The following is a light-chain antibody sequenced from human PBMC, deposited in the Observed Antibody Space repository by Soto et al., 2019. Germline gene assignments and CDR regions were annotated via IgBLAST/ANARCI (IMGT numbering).Light chain of an antibody. CDR1: QSISNN. J-gene: IGKJ1*01. Sequence: EIVMTQSPATLSVSPGERATLSCRAGQSISNNLAWYQQKPGQAPRLLIYGASTRATGIPARFTGSGFGTVFTLTISSLQSEDFAVYYCQQYSNWPRTFGQGTKVDIK. CDR2: GAS. CDR3: QQYSNWPRT. V-gene: IGKV3-15*01.